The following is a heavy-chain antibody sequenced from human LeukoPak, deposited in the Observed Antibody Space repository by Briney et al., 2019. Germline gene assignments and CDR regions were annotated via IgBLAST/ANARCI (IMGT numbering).Heavy chain of an antibody. Sequence: PSETLSLTCTVSGGSISSYYWSWIRQPPGKGLEWIGYIYYSGSTNYNPSLKSRVTISVDTSKNQFSLKLSSVTAADTAVYYCARYYGSGTLADYWGQGTLVTVSS. D-gene: IGHD3-10*01. J-gene: IGHJ4*02. V-gene: IGHV4-59*01. CDR2: IYYSGST. CDR3: ARYYGSGTLADY. CDR1: GGSISSYY.